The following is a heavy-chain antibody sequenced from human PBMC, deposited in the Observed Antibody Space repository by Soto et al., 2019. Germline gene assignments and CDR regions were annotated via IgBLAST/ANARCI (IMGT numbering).Heavy chain of an antibody. Sequence: GGSLRLSCAASGFTFRNYAFYWVRQVPGKGLEWVSLISATGGGTYYADSVKGRFTISRDNSHNTLYLQVHSLTAEDTAVYYCAKDRRAGGNSAFYFDFWGQGAQVTVSS. CDR3: AKDRRAGGNSAFYFDF. V-gene: IGHV3-23*01. CDR2: ISATGGGT. J-gene: IGHJ4*02. CDR1: GFTFRNYA. D-gene: IGHD3-16*01.